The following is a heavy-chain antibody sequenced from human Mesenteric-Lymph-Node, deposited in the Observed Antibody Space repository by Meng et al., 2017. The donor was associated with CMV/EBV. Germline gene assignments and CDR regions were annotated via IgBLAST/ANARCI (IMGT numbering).Heavy chain of an antibody. CDR2: ISAYNGNT. CDR1: GYTFTSYG. V-gene: IGHV1-18*01. Sequence: ASVKVSCKASGYTFTSYGISWVRQAPGQGLKWMGWISAYNGNTNYAQKLQGRVTMTTDTSTSTAYMELRSLRSDDTAVYYCARDIVVVPAAITDYYYYGMDVWGQGTTVTVSS. CDR3: ARDIVVVPAAITDYYYYGMDV. D-gene: IGHD2-2*02. J-gene: IGHJ6*02.